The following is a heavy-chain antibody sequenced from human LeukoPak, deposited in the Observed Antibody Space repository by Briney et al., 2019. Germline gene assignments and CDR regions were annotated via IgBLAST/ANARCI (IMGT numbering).Heavy chain of an antibody. V-gene: IGHV3-11*01. CDR2: IKSSDTST. D-gene: IGHD2/OR15-2a*01. CDR3: ARRGNMSSHAFDI. J-gene: IGHJ3*02. Sequence: GGSLRLSCAASGFSFSDSYMSWIRQAPGQGLEWLSYIKSSDTSTFYADSVKGRFTVSRDNAKNSLYLQMNSLRAEDTAVYYCARRGNMSSHAFDIWGQGTEVTVSS. CDR1: GFSFSDSY.